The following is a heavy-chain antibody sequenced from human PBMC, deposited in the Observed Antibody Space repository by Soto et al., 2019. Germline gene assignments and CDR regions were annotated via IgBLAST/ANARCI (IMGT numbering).Heavy chain of an antibody. J-gene: IGHJ4*02. CDR1: GFTFSNGW. CDR2: IKSKIDGGTT. D-gene: IGHD6-19*01. Sequence: GVELRVPWCGSGFTFSNGWMSWVRQAPGKGLEWVGRIKSKIDGGTTDYAATVKGRFTISRHDSKNKLYLQIHSLKTEATAVYHCTTKDNSRWLFDYCGQRTLVTVSS. CDR3: TTKDNSRWLFDY. V-gene: IGHV3-15*01.